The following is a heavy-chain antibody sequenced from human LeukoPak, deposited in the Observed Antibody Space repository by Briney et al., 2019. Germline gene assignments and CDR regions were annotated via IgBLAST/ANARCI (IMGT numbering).Heavy chain of an antibody. CDR2: IYPGDSDT. J-gene: IGHJ3*02. CDR1: GYSFTSYW. Sequence: GESLKISCKGSGYSFTSYWIGWVRQMPGKGLEWMGIIYPGDSDTRYSPSFQGQVTISADKSISTAYLQWSSLKASDTATYYCARRTYYYDSSATLGAFDIWGQGTMVTVSS. D-gene: IGHD3-22*01. CDR3: ARRTYYYDSSATLGAFDI. V-gene: IGHV5-51*01.